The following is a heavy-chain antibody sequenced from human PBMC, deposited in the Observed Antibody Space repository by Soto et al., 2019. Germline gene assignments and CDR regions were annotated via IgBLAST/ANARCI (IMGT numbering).Heavy chain of an antibody. V-gene: IGHV3-33*01. Sequence: WGSLRLSCAASGSTFSSYGMHWVRQAPGKGLEWVAVIWYDGSNKYYADSVKGRFTISRDNSKNTLYLQMNSLRAEDTAVYYCARDLGVRLFDYWGQGTLVTVSS. CDR2: IWYDGSNK. J-gene: IGHJ4*02. D-gene: IGHD2-8*01. CDR3: ARDLGVRLFDY. CDR1: GSTFSSYG.